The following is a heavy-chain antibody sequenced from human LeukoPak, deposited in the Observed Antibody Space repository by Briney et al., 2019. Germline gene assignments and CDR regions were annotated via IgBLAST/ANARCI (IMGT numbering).Heavy chain of an antibody. CDR2: IYYGGNT. J-gene: IGHJ4*02. CDR1: GDSVSSSNYY. Sequence: PSETLSLTCAVSGDSVSSSNYYWSWIRQPPGKGLEWIGYIYYGGNTNYNPSLQSRVTISVDTSKSQFSLKLSSVTAADTAVYYCARLTRRGGNYFDYWGQGTLVTVSS. D-gene: IGHD1-1*01. CDR3: ARLTRRGGNYFDY. V-gene: IGHV4-61*01.